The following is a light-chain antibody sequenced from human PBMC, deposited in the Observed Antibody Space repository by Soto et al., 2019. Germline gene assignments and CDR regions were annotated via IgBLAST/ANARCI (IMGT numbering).Light chain of an antibody. J-gene: IGKJ1*01. Sequence: DIPMTQSPSTLSASVGDRATITCRASQRMSDWLAWYQQKPGKAPDLLIYRASSLESGVPSRFSGSGSRTEFSPTISSLQTEDSATYYCQQYYGYPWTFGQGTEVEVK. CDR2: RAS. CDR3: QQYYGYPWT. V-gene: IGKV1-5*03. CDR1: QRMSDW.